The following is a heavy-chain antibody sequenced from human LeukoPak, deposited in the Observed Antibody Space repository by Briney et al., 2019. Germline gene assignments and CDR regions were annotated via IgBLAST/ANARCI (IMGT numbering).Heavy chain of an antibody. CDR2: IYTSGST. D-gene: IGHD3-10*01. CDR1: GGSISSYY. CDR3: AREVWFGELSLKYYYYGMDV. V-gene: IGHV4-4*09. J-gene: IGHJ6*02. Sequence: SETLSLTCTVSGGSISSYYWSWIRQPPGKGLEWIGYIYTSGSTNYNPSLKSRVTISVDTSKNQFSLKLSSVTAADTAVYYCAREVWFGELSLKYYYYGMDVWGQGTTVTVSS.